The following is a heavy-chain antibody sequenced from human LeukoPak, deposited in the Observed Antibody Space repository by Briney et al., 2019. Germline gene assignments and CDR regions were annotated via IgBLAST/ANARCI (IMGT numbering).Heavy chain of an antibody. CDR2: ISYDGSNK. D-gene: IGHD1-26*01. J-gene: IGHJ5*02. Sequence: GGSLRLSCAASGFTFSSYAMHWVRQAPGKGLEWVAVISYDGSNKYYADSVKGRFTISRDNSKNTLYLQMNSLRAEDTAVYYCARDSGSYWGRDNRFDPWGQGTLVTVSS. V-gene: IGHV3-30-3*01. CDR3: ARDSGSYWGRDNRFDP. CDR1: GFTFSSYA.